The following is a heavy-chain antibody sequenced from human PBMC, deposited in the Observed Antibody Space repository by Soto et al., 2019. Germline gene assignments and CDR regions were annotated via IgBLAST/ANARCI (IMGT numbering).Heavy chain of an antibody. CDR1: GFTFSSYA. CDR3: AKGSAATLYYYYYMDV. J-gene: IGHJ6*03. D-gene: IGHD2-15*01. Sequence: GESLKISCAASGFTFSSYAMSWVRQAPGKGLEWVSAISGRGGSTYYADSVKGRFTISRDNSKNTLYLQMNSLRAEDTAVYYCAKGSAATLYYYYYMDVWGKGTTVTVSS. CDR2: ISGRGGST. V-gene: IGHV3-23*01.